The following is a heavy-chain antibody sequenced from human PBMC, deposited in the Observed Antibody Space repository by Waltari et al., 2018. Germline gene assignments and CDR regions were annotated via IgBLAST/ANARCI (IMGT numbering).Heavy chain of an antibody. J-gene: IGHJ5*02. CDR3: ARVARGGYYTGWFDT. CDR1: GGSISSTSHY. V-gene: IGHV4-39*07. Sequence: QLQLQESGPGLVKPSETLSLTYSVSGGSISSTSHYWAWIRQPPGKGLEWIGSIYYRGTTYYNLSLKSRVTLSVDTSKNQFSLKLSSVTAADTAMYFCARVARGGYYTGWFDTWGQGALVTVSS. D-gene: IGHD3-3*01. CDR2: IYYRGTT.